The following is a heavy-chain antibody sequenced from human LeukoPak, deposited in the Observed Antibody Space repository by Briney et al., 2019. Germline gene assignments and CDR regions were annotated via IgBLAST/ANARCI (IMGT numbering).Heavy chain of an antibody. V-gene: IGHV3-15*01. CDR3: TTGLLWFGELPNYYYGMDV. J-gene: IGHJ6*04. D-gene: IGHD3-10*01. CDR1: GFTFSNAW. CDR2: IKSKTDCGTT. Sequence: GGSLRLSCAASGFTFSNAWMSWVRQAPGKGREGVGRIKSKTDCGTTDYAAPVKRRFTISRDDSKNTLNLQMNSLKTEDTAVYYCTTGLLWFGELPNYYYGMDVWGKGTTVTVSS.